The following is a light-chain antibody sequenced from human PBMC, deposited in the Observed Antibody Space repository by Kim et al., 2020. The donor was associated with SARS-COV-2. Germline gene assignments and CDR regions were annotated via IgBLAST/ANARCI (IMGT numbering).Light chain of an antibody. V-gene: IGLV2-8*01. CDR3: SSYTGSNTLI. CDR1: NSDIGRYNY. CDR2: DVS. Sequence: QSVLTQTPSASGSPGQSVTISCTGTNSDIGRYNYVSWYQNHPGRAPKLMIYDVSRRPSGVPDRFSGSKSGNTASLTVSGLQAEDEADYYCSSYTGSNTLIFGGGTQLTVL. J-gene: IGLJ2*01.